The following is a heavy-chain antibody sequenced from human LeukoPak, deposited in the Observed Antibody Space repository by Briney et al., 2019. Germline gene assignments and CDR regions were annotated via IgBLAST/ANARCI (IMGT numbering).Heavy chain of an antibody. D-gene: IGHD2-15*01. Sequence: GGSLRLSCAASGFIFSNYAMSWVRQAPGKGLEWVTGINASGGRKYYADSVKGRFTISRDNSKNTLFVQMDSLRAEDTAVYYCAHQVGYCCSGNCYFTYWGQGTLVTVSS. CDR2: INASGGRK. CDR3: AHQVGYCCSGNCYFTY. V-gene: IGHV3-23*01. CDR1: GFIFSNYA. J-gene: IGHJ1*01.